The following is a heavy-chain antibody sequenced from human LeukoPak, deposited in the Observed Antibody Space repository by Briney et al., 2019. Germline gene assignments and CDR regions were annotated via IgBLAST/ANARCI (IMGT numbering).Heavy chain of an antibody. CDR2: IYSGGTT. D-gene: IGHD3-16*01. J-gene: IGHJ4*02. CDR3: ARHRGGPDSAFDY. Sequence: GGSLRLSCAASGFTVNFNYISWGRQAPGKGLEWVSVIYSGGTTHYADSVQGRFTISRDNLKNTLYLEMSSLRAEDTAVYYCARHRGGPDSAFDYWGQGTLVTVSS. V-gene: IGHV3-53*01. CDR1: GFTVNFNY.